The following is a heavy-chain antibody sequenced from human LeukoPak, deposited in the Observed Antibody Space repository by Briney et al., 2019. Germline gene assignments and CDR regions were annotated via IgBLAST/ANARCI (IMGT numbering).Heavy chain of an antibody. CDR1: GYTFTGYY. CDR3: ARSFLTVTTPTFDH. D-gene: IGHD4-17*01. Sequence: ASVKVSCKASGYTFTGYYMDWVRQAPGQGLEWMGWINPNSGGTNYAQKFQGRVTMTRDTSISTAYMELSRLRSDDTAVYYCARSFLTVTTPTFDHWGQGTLVTVSS. V-gene: IGHV1-2*02. J-gene: IGHJ4*02. CDR2: INPNSGGT.